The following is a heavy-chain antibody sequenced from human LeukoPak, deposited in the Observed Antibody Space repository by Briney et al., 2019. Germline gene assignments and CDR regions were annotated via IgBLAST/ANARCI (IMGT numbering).Heavy chain of an antibody. D-gene: IGHD2-21*01. V-gene: IGHV3-15*07. J-gene: IGHJ4*02. CDR1: GFTFSNAY. CDR2: IKPKTDGETT. CDR3: ITPLPYSAQ. Sequence: GGSLRLSCAASGFTFSNAYMNWVRQAPGRGLEWVGRIKPKTDGETTEYAAPVKGRFSISRDDSKNMLYLQMNSLKTEDTAVYYCITPLPYSAQGGQGTLVTVSS.